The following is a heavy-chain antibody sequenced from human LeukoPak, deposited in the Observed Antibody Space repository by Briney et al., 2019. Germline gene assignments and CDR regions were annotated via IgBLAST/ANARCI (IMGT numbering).Heavy chain of an antibody. CDR2: TYDSGST. V-gene: IGHV4-59*01. Sequence: PSETLSLTCTVSGGSISSYYWSWIRQPPGKGLEWIGYTYDSGSTNYNPSLKSRVTISVDTSKNQFSLKLSSVTAADTAVYYCARDSGSYSFLDYWGQGTLVTVSS. D-gene: IGHD1-26*01. J-gene: IGHJ4*02. CDR1: GGSISSYY. CDR3: ARDSGSYSFLDY.